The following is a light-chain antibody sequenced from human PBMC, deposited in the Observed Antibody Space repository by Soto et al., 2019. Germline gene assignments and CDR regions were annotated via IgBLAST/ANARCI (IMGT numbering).Light chain of an antibody. CDR1: SSDVGGYNY. Sequence: QSVLTQPASVTGSPGPAITISCTGTSSDVGGYNYVSWYQQHPGKAPKLMIYDVSNQPSGVSNRFSGSKSGNTASLTISGLQAEVEADYYCSSYTRSSVVVFGGGTKVTVL. CDR3: SSYTRSSVVV. CDR2: DVS. J-gene: IGLJ2*01. V-gene: IGLV2-14*01.